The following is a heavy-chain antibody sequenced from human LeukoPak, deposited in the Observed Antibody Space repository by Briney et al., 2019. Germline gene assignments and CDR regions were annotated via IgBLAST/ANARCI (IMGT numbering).Heavy chain of an antibody. CDR1: GFTFSSYW. CDR3: AAAEYPRRIFSY. D-gene: IGHD3-3*01. CDR2: IYRSGPT. V-gene: IGHV4-4*02. J-gene: IGHJ4*02. Sequence: GSLRLSCAASGFTFSSYWVHWVRQAPGKGLEWIGEIYRSGPTDYNPSLKSRVTISVDKSKNHFSLKLRSVTAADTAVYYCAAAEYPRRIFSYWGQGTLVAVSS.